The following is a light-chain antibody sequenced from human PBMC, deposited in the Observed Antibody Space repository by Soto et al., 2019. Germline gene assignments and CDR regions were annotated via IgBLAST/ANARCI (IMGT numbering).Light chain of an antibody. CDR3: LQLNYYPFT. Sequence: DIQLTQSPSFLSASVGDRVTITCRASQGINTYLAWYQQKPRRAPKLLIYAASTLQSGVPSRFSGSGSGTEFTLTISSLQPEDSATYYCLQLNYYPFTFGPGTTLGIK. J-gene: IGKJ3*01. CDR1: QGINTY. V-gene: IGKV1-9*01. CDR2: AAS.